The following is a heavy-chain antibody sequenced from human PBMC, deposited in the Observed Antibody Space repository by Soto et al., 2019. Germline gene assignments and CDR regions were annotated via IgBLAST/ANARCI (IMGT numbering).Heavy chain of an antibody. D-gene: IGHD5-12*01. V-gene: IGHV5-51*01. Sequence: GESLKISCKGSGYSFTSYWIGWVRQMPGKGLEWMGIIYPGDSDTRYSPSFQGQVTISADKSISTAYLQWSSLKASDTAMYYCARLSRKYSGYDSQPIDYWGQGTLVNVSS. CDR3: ARLSRKYSGYDSQPIDY. J-gene: IGHJ4*02. CDR2: IYPGDSDT. CDR1: GYSFTSYW.